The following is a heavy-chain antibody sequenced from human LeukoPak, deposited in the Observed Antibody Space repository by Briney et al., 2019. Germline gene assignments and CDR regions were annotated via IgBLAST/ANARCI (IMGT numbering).Heavy chain of an antibody. Sequence: SETLSLTCAVYGGSFSGYYWTWIRQPPGKGLEWIGEINHSGSTNYNPSLKSRVTILVDTSKNQFSLKLTSVTAADTAVYYCARDVAVGATNAFDIWGQGTMVTVSS. CDR3: ARDVAVGATNAFDI. V-gene: IGHV4-34*01. D-gene: IGHD1-26*01. J-gene: IGHJ3*02. CDR1: GGSFSGYY. CDR2: INHSGST.